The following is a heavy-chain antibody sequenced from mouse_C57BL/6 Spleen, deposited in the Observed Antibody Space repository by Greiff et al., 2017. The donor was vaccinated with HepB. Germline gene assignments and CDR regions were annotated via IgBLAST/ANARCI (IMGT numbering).Heavy chain of an antibody. CDR2: IYPGDGDT. CDR3: ARRERLGAMDY. D-gene: IGHD3-2*02. V-gene: IGHV1-82*01. CDR1: GYAFSSSW. Sequence: VQLQQSGPELVKPGASVKISCKASGYAFSSSWMNWVKQRPGKGLEWIGRIYPGDGDTNYNGKFKGKATLTADKSSSTAYMQLSSLTSEDSAVYCCARRERLGAMDYWGQGTSVTVSS. J-gene: IGHJ4*01.